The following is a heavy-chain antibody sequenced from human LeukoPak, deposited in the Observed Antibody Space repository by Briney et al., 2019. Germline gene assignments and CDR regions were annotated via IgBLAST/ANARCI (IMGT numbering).Heavy chain of an antibody. CDR1: GFTFSSYA. V-gene: IGHV3-23*01. J-gene: IGHJ5*02. CDR2: ISGSGGST. CDR3: ARGGFDWLPNWFDP. D-gene: IGHD3-9*01. Sequence: GGSLRLSCAASGFTFSSYAMSWVRQAPGKGLEWVSAISGSGGSTYYADSVKGRFTISRDNSKNTLYLQMNSLRDEDRDVYYCARGGFDWLPNWFDPWGQGTLVPVSS.